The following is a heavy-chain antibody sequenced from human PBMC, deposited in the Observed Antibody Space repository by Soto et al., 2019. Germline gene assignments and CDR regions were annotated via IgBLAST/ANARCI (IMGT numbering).Heavy chain of an antibody. CDR2: TYYRSKWYN. V-gene: IGHV6-1*01. Sequence: SQTLSLTCAISGDSVSSNSAAWNWIRQSPSRGLEWLGRTYYRSKWYNDYAVSAKSRITINPDTSKNQFSLQLNSVTPEDTAVYYCARDPIAAAGREVNYGMDVWGQGTTVTVSS. CDR1: GDSVSSNSAA. D-gene: IGHD6-13*01. CDR3: ARDPIAAAGREVNYGMDV. J-gene: IGHJ6*02.